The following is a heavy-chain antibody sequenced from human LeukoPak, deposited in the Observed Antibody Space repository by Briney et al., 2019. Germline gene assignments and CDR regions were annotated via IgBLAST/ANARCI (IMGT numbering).Heavy chain of an antibody. J-gene: IGHJ4*02. D-gene: IGHD2-2*01. Sequence: SVKVSCKASGGTFSSYAISWVRQAPGQGLEWMGGIIPIFGTANYAQKFQGRVTITTDESTSTANMELSSLRSEDTAVYYCAYEVVVPAARNYFDYWGQGTLVTVSS. CDR1: GGTFSSYA. V-gene: IGHV1-69*05. CDR2: IIPIFGTA. CDR3: AYEVVVPAARNYFDY.